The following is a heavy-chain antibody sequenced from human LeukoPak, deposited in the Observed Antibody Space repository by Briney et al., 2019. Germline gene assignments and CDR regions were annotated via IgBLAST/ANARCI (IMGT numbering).Heavy chain of an antibody. CDR3: ASLDSSGWPNWFDP. CDR1: GGSISSSSYY. CDR2: IYYSGST. D-gene: IGHD6-19*01. Sequence: SETLSLTCTVSGGSISSSSYYWGWIRQPPGKGLEWIGSIYYSGSTYYNPSLKSRVTISVDTSKNQFSLKLSSVTAADTAVYYCASLDSSGWPNWFDPWGQGTLVTVSS. V-gene: IGHV4-39*01. J-gene: IGHJ5*02.